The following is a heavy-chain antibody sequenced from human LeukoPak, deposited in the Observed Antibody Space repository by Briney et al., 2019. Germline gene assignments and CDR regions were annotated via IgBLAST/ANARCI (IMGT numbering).Heavy chain of an antibody. CDR1: GFTFSSYA. V-gene: IGHV3-23*01. CDR3: AKRVYYDFWSGPNWFDP. CDR2: ISGSGGST. J-gene: IGHJ5*02. Sequence: GGSLRLSCAASGFTFSSYAMSWVRQAPGKGLEWVSAISGSGGSTYYADSVKGRFTISRDNSKNTLYLQMNSLRAEDTAVYYCAKRVYYDFWSGPNWFDPWGLGTLVTVSS. D-gene: IGHD3-3*01.